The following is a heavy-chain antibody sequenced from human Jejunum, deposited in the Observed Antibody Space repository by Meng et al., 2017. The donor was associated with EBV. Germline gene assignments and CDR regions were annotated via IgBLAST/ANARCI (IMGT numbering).Heavy chain of an antibody. CDR1: GFTLSGHA. D-gene: IGHD3-16*01. CDR2: ISNDGNNK. V-gene: IGHV3-30-3*01. J-gene: IGHJ4*02. Sequence: QLVECWGGVIPPGRALRLSCAASGFTLSGHAMQWVRQAPGKGLKWVALISNDGNNKYYADSVKGRFTISRDNSKNTLYLQMNSLRVDDTALYYCTREWGADYWGQGTLVTVSS. CDR3: TREWGADY.